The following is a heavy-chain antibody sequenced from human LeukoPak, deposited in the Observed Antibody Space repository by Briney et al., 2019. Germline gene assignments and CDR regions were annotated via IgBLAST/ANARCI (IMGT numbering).Heavy chain of an antibody. Sequence: PGGSLRLSCAASGFTFNSYAMSWVRQAPGKGLEWVSAISGSGGSTYYADSVKGRFTISRDNSKNTLYLQMNSLRAEDTAVYYCAKPDTASSGFIPYYFDYWGQGTLVTVSS. D-gene: IGHD3-22*01. CDR1: GFTFNSYA. V-gene: IGHV3-23*01. CDR2: ISGSGGST. J-gene: IGHJ4*02. CDR3: AKPDTASSGFIPYYFDY.